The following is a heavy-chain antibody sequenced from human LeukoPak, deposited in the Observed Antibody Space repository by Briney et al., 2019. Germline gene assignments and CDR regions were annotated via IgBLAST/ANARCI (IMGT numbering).Heavy chain of an antibody. CDR1: GGSISSYY. CDR2: IYYSGST. D-gene: IGHD4-11*01. CDR3: ARAHFNYAFDP. V-gene: IGHV4-59*01. Sequence: SETLSLTCTVSGGSISSYYWSWIRQPPGKGLEWIGYIYYSGSTNYNPSLKSRVTISVDTSKNQFSLKLSSVTAADTAAYYCARAHFNYAFDPWGQGTLVTVSS. J-gene: IGHJ5*02.